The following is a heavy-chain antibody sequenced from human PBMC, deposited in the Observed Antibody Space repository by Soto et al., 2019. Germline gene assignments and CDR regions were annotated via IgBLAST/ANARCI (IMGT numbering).Heavy chain of an antibody. CDR1: GYALTGYY. D-gene: IGHD2-2*01. CDR2: INPNSGGT. Sequence: ASVKVSCKASGYALTGYYMHWVRQAPGQGLEWMGWINPNSGGTNYAQKFQGWVTMTRDTSISTAYMELSRLRSDDTAVYYCARGAINCSSTSCYEGIDYWG. V-gene: IGHV1-2*04. J-gene: IGHJ4*01. CDR3: ARGAINCSSTSCYEGIDY.